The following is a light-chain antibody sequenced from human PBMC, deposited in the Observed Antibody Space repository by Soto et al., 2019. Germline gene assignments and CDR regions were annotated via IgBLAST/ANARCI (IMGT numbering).Light chain of an antibody. Sequence: EIVLTQSPGTLSLSPGDRATPSCRAIPSVQFNSVAWYQQKPGQAPRLLIYGASSMATGIPDRFSGSGSGMDFTLTISSLAPEDFAVYYCQQSGDSQWTFGQGTKVEI. V-gene: IGKV3-20*01. CDR1: PSVQFNS. CDR3: QQSGDSQWT. CDR2: GAS. J-gene: IGKJ1*01.